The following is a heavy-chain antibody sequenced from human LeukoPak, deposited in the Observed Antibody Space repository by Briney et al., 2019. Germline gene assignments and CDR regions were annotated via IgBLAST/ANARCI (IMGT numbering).Heavy chain of an antibody. D-gene: IGHD5-12*01. CDR3: ARDGTYTDYDPDFDI. CDR2: IKQDGSEK. Sequence: GGSLTLSCAASGFTFSRFWMSWVRQAPGKGLECVANIKQDGSEKYYVDSVKGRFTISRDNAKNSLYLQMNSLRAEDTAVFYWARDGTYTDYDPDFDIWGQGTLVTVSS. CDR1: GFTFSRFW. J-gene: IGHJ4*02. V-gene: IGHV3-7*04.